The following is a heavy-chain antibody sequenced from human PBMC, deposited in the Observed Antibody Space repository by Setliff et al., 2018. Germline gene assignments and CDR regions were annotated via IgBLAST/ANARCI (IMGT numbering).Heavy chain of an antibody. J-gene: IGHJ6*03. CDR2: INDSGST. CDR1: GGSIRGSSYF. CDR3: ARMGTDYIMTRVNSYQYYFYMDV. V-gene: IGHV4-39*01. Sequence: LSLTCSVSGGSIRGSSYFWGWIRQPSGEGLEWIGNINDSGSTYYNPSLKSRVTISVDRSKNQVFLRMTSVTAADTSFYYCARMGTDYIMTRVNSYQYYFYMDVWGKGTTVTVSS. D-gene: IGHD5-18*01.